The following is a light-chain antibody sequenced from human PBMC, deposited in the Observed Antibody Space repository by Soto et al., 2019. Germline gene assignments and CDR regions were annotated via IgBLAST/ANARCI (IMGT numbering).Light chain of an antibody. Sequence: EIVMTQSPATLSVSPGERATLSCRANQSVSSNLAWYQQKPGQAPRLLIYGASTRATGIPARFSGSGSGTEFTLTISSPQSEDFAVYYCQQYNNWLWTFGQGTKVEIK. J-gene: IGKJ1*01. CDR2: GAS. CDR3: QQYNNWLWT. CDR1: QSVSSN. V-gene: IGKV3-15*01.